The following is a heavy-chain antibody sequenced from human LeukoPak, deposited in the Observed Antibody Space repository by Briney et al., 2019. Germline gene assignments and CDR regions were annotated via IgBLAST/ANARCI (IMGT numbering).Heavy chain of an antibody. CDR2: ISYDGST. Sequence: PSETLSLTCGVSGYSMGSGCFWAWIRQPPGRGLEWIGGISYDGSTQYNPSLQSRVTISGDTSKNKFSLKLSSLTAADTAVYHCARASISCVGYETPSYWFDSWGQGTLVTVSS. V-gene: IGHV4-38-2*01. J-gene: IGHJ5*01. CDR3: ARASISCVGYETPSYWFDS. D-gene: IGHD6-6*01. CDR1: GYSMGSGCF.